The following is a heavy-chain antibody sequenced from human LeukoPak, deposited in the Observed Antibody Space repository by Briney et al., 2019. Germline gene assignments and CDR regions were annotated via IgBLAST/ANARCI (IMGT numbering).Heavy chain of an antibody. CDR1: GFTFSSYE. V-gene: IGHV3-48*01. J-gene: IGHJ4*02. CDR3: ARDGSSGYTKY. D-gene: IGHD3-22*01. Sequence: RTGGSLRLSCAASGFTFSSYEMNWVRQAPGKGLEWVSYISSSSSTIYYADSVKGRFTISRDNAKNSLYLQMNSLRAEDTAVYYCARDGSSGYTKYWGQGTLVTVSS. CDR2: ISSSSSTI.